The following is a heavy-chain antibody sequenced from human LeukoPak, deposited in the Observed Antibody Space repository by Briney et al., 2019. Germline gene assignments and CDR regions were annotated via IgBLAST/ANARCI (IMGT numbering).Heavy chain of an antibody. CDR2: IDPADGTT. CDR3: ARGYYDSSGYYDAFDI. D-gene: IGHD3-22*01. V-gene: IGHV1-46*01. Sequence: GASVKVSCKTSGYTFTSYYIHWVRQAPGQGLEWAGTIDPADGTTTYALRFQDRVTMTRDMSTSTVYMDLSSLVSEDTAVYFCARGYYDSSGYYDAFDIWGQGTMVSVSS. J-gene: IGHJ3*02. CDR1: GYTFTSYY.